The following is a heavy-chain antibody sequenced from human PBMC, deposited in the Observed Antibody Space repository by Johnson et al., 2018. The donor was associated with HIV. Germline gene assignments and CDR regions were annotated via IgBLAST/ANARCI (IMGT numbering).Heavy chain of an antibody. CDR3: ARGITMIGGAGAVDI. J-gene: IGHJ3*02. Sequence: VQLVESGGGVVQPGRSLRLSCAASGFSFSDYAMHWVRQAPGKGLEWVAVISYDGSSKFYPNSLKGRFSISRDNSKNTVYLQMNSLRTEDTAVYYCARGITMIGGAGAVDIWGQGTMVTVSP. CDR1: GFSFSDYA. CDR2: ISYDGSSK. V-gene: IGHV3-30*04. D-gene: IGHD3-22*01.